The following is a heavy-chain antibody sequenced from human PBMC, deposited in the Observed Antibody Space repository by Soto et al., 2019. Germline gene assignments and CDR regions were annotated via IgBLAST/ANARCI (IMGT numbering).Heavy chain of an antibody. D-gene: IGHD3-3*01. Sequence: PSETLSLTCTVSGYSISSGYYWSWIRQPPGKGLEWIGEINHSGSTNYNPSLKSRVTISVDTSKNQFSLKLSSVTAADTAVYYCARGDPYYDFWSGYLYYFDYWGQGTLVTVSS. J-gene: IGHJ4*02. CDR1: GYSISSGYY. CDR3: ARGDPYYDFWSGYLYYFDY. CDR2: INHSGST. V-gene: IGHV4-38-2*02.